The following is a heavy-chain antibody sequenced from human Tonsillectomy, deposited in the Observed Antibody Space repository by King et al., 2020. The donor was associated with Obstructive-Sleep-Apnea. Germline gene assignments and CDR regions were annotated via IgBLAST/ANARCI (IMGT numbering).Heavy chain of an antibody. CDR2: ISGSGGSP. J-gene: IGHJ4*02. V-gene: IGHV3-23*04. D-gene: IGHD6-13*01. CDR1: GFTFSSYA. CDR3: AKALRSSSWYGIFDY. Sequence: VQLVEAGGGLVQPGGSLRLSCAASGFTFSSYAMSWVRQAPGKGLEWGSAISGSGGSPYYANSVKGRFTISRDNSKNTRYLQMNSLRAEDTAVYYCAKALRSSSWYGIFDYWGQGTLVTVSS.